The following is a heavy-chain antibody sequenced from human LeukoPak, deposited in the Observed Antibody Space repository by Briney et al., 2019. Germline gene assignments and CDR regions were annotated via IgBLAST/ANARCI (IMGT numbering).Heavy chain of an antibody. CDR1: GYTFTSYG. D-gene: IGHD3-22*01. Sequence: ASVKVSCKASGYTFTSYGISWVRQAPGQGLEWMGWISAYNGNTNYAQKLQGRVTMTTDTSTSTAYMELRSLRSDDTAVCYCARDSRHYDSSGYYFYWGQGTLVTVSS. J-gene: IGHJ4*02. CDR2: ISAYNGNT. V-gene: IGHV1-18*01. CDR3: ARDSRHYDSSGYYFY.